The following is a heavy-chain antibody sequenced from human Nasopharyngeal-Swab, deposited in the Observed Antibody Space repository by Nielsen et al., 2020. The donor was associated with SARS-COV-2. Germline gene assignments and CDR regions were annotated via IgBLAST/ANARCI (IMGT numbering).Heavy chain of an antibody. Sequence: SCTVSGDSVISTSYWAWIRQPPGKGLEWIGTIHYSGTTYYNPSLKSRVTISGDTSKNQFSLKLSSVVAADTAVYYCAGHRWLGELTNNWFDPWGQGTLVTVSS. CDR2: IHYSGTT. V-gene: IGHV4-39*01. D-gene: IGHD3-10*01. J-gene: IGHJ5*02. CDR1: GDSVISTSY. CDR3: AGHRWLGELTNNWFDP.